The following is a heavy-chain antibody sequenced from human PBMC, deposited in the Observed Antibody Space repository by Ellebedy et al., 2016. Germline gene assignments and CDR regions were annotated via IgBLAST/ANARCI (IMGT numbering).Heavy chain of an antibody. CDR1: GYSISSGYY. CDR2: IYHSGST. CDR3: ARDYVGATHWSGFDY. V-gene: IGHV4-38-2*02. Sequence: SETLSLTXTVSGYSISSGYYWGWIRQPPGKGLEWIGSIYHSGSTYYNPSLKSRVTISVDTSKNQFSLKLSSVTAADTAVYYCARDYVGATHWSGFDYWGQGTLVTVSS. J-gene: IGHJ4*02. D-gene: IGHD1-26*01.